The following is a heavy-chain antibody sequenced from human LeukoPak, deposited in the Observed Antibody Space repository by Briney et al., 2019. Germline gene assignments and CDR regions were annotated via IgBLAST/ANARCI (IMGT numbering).Heavy chain of an antibody. Sequence: ASVKVSCKASGYTFTSCGISWVRQAPGQGLEWMGWISAYNGNTNYAQKLQGRVTMTTDTSTSTAYMELRSLRSEDTAVYYCARVPTYYYGSGSQPQADYWGQGTLVTVSS. V-gene: IGHV1-18*01. CDR1: GYTFTSCG. D-gene: IGHD3-10*01. CDR2: ISAYNGNT. CDR3: ARVPTYYYGSGSQPQADY. J-gene: IGHJ4*02.